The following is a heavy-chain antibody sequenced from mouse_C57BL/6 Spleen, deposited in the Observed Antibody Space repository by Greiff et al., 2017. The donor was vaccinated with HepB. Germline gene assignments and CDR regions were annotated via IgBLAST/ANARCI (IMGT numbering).Heavy chain of an antibody. CDR1: GYSITSGYY. CDR2: ISYDGSN. V-gene: IGHV3-6*01. J-gene: IGHJ4*01. CDR3: ARDYSNYDYAMDY. Sequence: EESGPGLVKPSQSLSLTCSVTGYSITSGYYWNWIRQFPGNKLEWMGYISYDGSNNYNPSLKNRISITRDTSKNQFFLKLNSVTTEDTATYYCARDYSNYDYAMDYWGQGTSVTVSS. D-gene: IGHD2-5*01.